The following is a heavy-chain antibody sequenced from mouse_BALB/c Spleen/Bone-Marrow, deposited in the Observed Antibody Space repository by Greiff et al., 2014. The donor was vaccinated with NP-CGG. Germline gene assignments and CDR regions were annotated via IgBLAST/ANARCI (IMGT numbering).Heavy chain of an antibody. J-gene: IGHJ3*01. CDR2: IRNKANGYTT. CDR3: ARDSDWFAY. Sequence: VQLKQSGGGLVQPGGSLRLSCATSGFTSTDNYKSWVRQPPGKALEWLGFIRNKANGYTTEYSASVKGRFTISRDNSQSILYLQMNTLRAEDSATYYCARDSDWFAYWGQGTLVTVSA. V-gene: IGHV7-3*02. CDR1: GFTSTDNY.